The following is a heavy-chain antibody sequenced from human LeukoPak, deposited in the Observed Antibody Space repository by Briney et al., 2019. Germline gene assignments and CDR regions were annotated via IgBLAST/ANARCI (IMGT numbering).Heavy chain of an antibody. V-gene: IGHV3-33*01. D-gene: IGHD6-13*01. CDR3: ASGGYSSSWYGFY. Sequence: GGSLRLSCAASGFTFSSYGMHWVRQAPGKGLEWVAVIWYDGSNKYYADSVKGRFTISRDNSKNTLYLQMNSLRAEDTAVYYCASGGYSSSWYGFYWGQGTLVTVSS. CDR2: IWYDGSNK. J-gene: IGHJ4*02. CDR1: GFTFSSYG.